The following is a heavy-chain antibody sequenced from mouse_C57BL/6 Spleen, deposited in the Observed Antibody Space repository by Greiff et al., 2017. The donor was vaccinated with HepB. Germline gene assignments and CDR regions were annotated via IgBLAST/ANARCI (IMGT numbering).Heavy chain of an antibody. J-gene: IGHJ2*01. CDR3: DRGPEDYFDY. V-gene: IGHV14-2*01. Sequence: EVQLQQSGAELVKPGASVKLSCTASGFNIKDYYMHWVKQRTEQGLEWIGRIDPEDGETKYAPKFKGKATITADTSSNTAYLQLSSLTAEDTAVYYCDRGPEDYFDYWGQGTTLTVSS. CDR1: GFNIKDYY. CDR2: IDPEDGET.